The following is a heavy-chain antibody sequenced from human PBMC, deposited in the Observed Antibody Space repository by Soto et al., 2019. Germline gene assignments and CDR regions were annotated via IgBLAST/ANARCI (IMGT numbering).Heavy chain of an antibody. Sequence: SETLSLTCTVSGGSISSSSYYWGWIRQPPGKGLEWIGSIYYSGSTYYNPSLKSRVTISVDTSKNQFSLKLSSVTAADTAVYYCATCSGGSCYAGKRGLFAYWGRGTLVTVSS. D-gene: IGHD2-15*01. CDR2: IYYSGST. CDR1: GGSISSSSYY. J-gene: IGHJ4*02. CDR3: ATCSGGSCYAGKRGLFAY. V-gene: IGHV4-39*01.